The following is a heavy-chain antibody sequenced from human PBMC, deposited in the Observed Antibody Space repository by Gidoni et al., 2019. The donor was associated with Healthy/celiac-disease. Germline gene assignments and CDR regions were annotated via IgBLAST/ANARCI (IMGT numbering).Heavy chain of an antibody. J-gene: IGHJ4*02. CDR2: ISYDGSNK. D-gene: IGHD4-17*01. CDR3: AREGLYGDYLFVDY. V-gene: IGHV3-30-3*01. Sequence: QVQLVESGGGVVQPGRSLRLSCAASGFTFSSYAMHWVRQAPGTGLEWVAVISYDGSNKYYADSVKGRFTISRDNSKNTLYLQMNSLRAEDTAVYYCAREGLYGDYLFVDYWGQGTLVTVSS. CDR1: GFTFSSYA.